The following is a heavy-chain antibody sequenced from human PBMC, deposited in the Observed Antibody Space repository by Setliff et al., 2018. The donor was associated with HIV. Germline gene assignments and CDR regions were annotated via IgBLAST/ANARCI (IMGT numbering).Heavy chain of an antibody. D-gene: IGHD4-17*01. CDR1: GDSISNHY. V-gene: IGHV4-59*11. Sequence: SETLSLTCNVSGDSISNHYWNWIRQPPGKGLEWMGDIFHTGSSTYNPSLKSRVSLSVDTSENQFSLRLSAVTAADTAVYYCASLTDYGGDSGSHWGQGTLVTVSS. CDR3: ASLTDYGGDSGSH. CDR2: IFHTGSS. J-gene: IGHJ4*02.